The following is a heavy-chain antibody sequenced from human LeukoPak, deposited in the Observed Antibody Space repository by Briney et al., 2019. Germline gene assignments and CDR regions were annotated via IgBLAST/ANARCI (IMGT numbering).Heavy chain of an antibody. CDR1: GFTFSSYA. J-gene: IGHJ4*02. V-gene: IGHV3-64D*09. Sequence: GGSLRLSCSASGFTFSSYAMNWVRQAPGKGLQYVSVISNNGGSTYYADSVKGRFTISRDNSKNTLYLQMSSLRAEDTAVYYCVRGRDTAMARFDYWGQGTLVTVSS. CDR3: VRGRDTAMARFDY. D-gene: IGHD5-18*01. CDR2: ISNNGGST.